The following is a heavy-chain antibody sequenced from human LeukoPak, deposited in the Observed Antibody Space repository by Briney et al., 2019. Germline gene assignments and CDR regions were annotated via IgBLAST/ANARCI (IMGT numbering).Heavy chain of an antibody. V-gene: IGHV4-59*05. CDR3: ARGSYFYYDILTGYGQTGYYYYMDV. Sequence: GSLRLSCAASGFTLSTYAMSWVRQTPGKGLEWIGSIYYSGSTYYNASLKSRVTISVDTSKNQFSLKLSSVTAADTAVYYCARGSYFYYDILTGYGQTGYYYYMDVWGKGTTVTVSS. CDR1: GFTLSTYA. D-gene: IGHD3-9*01. J-gene: IGHJ6*03. CDR2: IYYSGST.